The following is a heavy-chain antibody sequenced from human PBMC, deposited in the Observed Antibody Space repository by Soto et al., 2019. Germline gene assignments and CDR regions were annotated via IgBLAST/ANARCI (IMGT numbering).Heavy chain of an antibody. CDR2: ITXGNGTX. D-gene: IGHD2-15*01. CDR1: GDTFSRYT. CDR3: ARGPGGPDGTGNY. V-gene: IGHV1-3*01. J-gene: IGHJ4*02. Sequence: XSVKVSCKASGDTFSRYTISWVRQAPGQMLEWMGWITXGNGTXQYSQTSQGRXXITRDTSXXKAYLELSSLRSEQTAVYYCARGPGGPDGTGNYWGQGTLATVSS.